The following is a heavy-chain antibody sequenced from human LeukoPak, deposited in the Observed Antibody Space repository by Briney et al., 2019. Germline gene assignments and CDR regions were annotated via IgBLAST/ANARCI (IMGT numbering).Heavy chain of an antibody. J-gene: IGHJ6*02. CDR3: ARDSKGAAYYYYGMDV. Sequence: GGSLRLSCAASGFTFSSYSMNWVRQAPGKGLEWVSSISSSSSYIYYADSVKGRFTISRDNAKNSLYLQMNSLRAEDTAVYYCARDSKGAAYYYYGMDVWGQGTTVTVSS. CDR2: ISSSSSYI. V-gene: IGHV3-21*01. CDR1: GFTFSSYS. D-gene: IGHD3-16*01.